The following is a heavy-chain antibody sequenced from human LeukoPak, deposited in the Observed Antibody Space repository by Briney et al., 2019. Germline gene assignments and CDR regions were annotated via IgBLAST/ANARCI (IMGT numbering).Heavy chain of an antibody. J-gene: IGHJ4*02. Sequence: ASVKVSCKASGYTFTSYGISWVRQAPGQGLEWMGWISAYNGNTNFAQKLQGGVTMTTDTSTSTAYMELRSLRSDDTAVYYCARGYSYGSILHPHFDYWGQGTQVTVSS. V-gene: IGHV1-18*01. CDR1: GYTFTSYG. CDR2: ISAYNGNT. CDR3: ARGYSYGSILHPHFDY. D-gene: IGHD5-18*01.